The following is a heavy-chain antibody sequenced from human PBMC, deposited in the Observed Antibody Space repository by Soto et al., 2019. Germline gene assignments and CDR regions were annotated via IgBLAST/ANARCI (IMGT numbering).Heavy chain of an antibody. CDR2: INHSGST. Sequence: QVQLQQWGAGLLKPSETLSLTCAVYGGSFSGYYWSWIRQPPGKGLEWIGEINHSGSTNYNPSPKSRVTISVDTSKNQFSLKLSSVTAADTAVYYCASFTGTTLSFDYWGQGTLVTVSS. J-gene: IGHJ4*02. CDR3: ASFTGTTLSFDY. CDR1: GGSFSGYY. V-gene: IGHV4-34*01. D-gene: IGHD1-1*01.